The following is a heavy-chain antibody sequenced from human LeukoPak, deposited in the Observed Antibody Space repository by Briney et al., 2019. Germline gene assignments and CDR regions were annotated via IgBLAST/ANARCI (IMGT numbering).Heavy chain of an antibody. D-gene: IGHD6-19*01. CDR1: GFTFSSHA. V-gene: IGHV3-23*01. CDR3: AKGIYSSGWSYFDY. CDR2: ISGSGGST. Sequence: PGGSLRLSCAASGFTFSSHAMSWVRQAPGKGLEWVSAISGSGGSTYYADSVKGRFTISRDNSKNTLYLQMNSLRAEDTAVYYCAKGIYSSGWSYFDYWGHGTLVTVSS. J-gene: IGHJ4*01.